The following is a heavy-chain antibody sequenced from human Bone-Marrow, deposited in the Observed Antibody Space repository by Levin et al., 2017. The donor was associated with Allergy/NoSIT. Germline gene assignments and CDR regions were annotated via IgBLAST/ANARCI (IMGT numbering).Heavy chain of an antibody. CDR3: ARVDCSSTNCYYHMDV. CDR1: GGSINDDY. Sequence: SQTLSLTCTVSGGSINDDYWSWIRQTPGKGLEWVAYIYYRGSTTYTPSLKSRLTVSVDTSNNQFSLRLSAVTAADTATYYCARVDCSSTNCYYHMDVWGQGTTVIVSS. CDR2: IYYRGST. J-gene: IGHJ6*02. V-gene: IGHV4-59*01. D-gene: IGHD2-2*01.